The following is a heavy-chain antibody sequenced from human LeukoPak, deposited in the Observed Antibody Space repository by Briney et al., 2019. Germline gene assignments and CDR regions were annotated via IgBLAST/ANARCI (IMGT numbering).Heavy chain of an antibody. J-gene: IGHJ5*02. CDR1: GYTFTSYG. CDR2: ISAYNGNT. CDR3: ASSGSGSYENWFDP. Sequence: GASVKVSCKASGYTFTSYGISWVRQAPGQGLEWMGWISAYNGNTNYAQKLQGRVTMTRDTSTSTVYMELSSLRSEDTAVYYCASSGSGSYENWFDPWGQGTLVTVSS. D-gene: IGHD1-26*01. V-gene: IGHV1-18*01.